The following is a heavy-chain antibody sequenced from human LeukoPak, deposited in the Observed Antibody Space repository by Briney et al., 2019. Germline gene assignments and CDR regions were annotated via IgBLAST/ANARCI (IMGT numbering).Heavy chain of an antibody. CDR1: GFTFSSYP. J-gene: IGHJ4*02. CDR3: AREGTNGDIFDY. D-gene: IGHD3-9*01. V-gene: IGHV3-48*04. CDR2: ISSSGSTI. Sequence: GGSLRLSCAASGFTFSSYPMSWVRQAPGKGLEWVSYISSSGSTIYYADSVKGRFTISRDNAKNSLYLQMSSLRAEDTAVYYCAREGTNGDIFDYWGQGTLVSVSS.